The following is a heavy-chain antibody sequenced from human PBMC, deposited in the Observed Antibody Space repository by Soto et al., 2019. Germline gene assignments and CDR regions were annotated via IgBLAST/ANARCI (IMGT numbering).Heavy chain of an antibody. CDR1: GYTFTSYD. V-gene: IGHV1-8*01. CDR3: ARSSSGSWYKI. J-gene: IGHJ4*02. CDR2: MNPNSGNT. D-gene: IGHD6-13*01. Sequence: GASVKVSCKASGYTFTSYDINWVRQATGQGLEWMGWMNPNSGNTGYVQKFQGRVTMTRNTSIGTAYMELSSLRSEDTAVYYCARSSSGSWYKIWGQGTLVTVSS.